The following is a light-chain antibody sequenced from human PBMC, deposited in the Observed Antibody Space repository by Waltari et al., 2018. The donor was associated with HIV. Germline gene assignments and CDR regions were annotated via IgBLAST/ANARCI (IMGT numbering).Light chain of an antibody. CDR1: SSDVGSYNF. CDR3: CSYAGGNTLV. J-gene: IGLJ2*01. Sequence: QSALTQPASVSGSPGQSITFSCPGTSSDVGSYNFVPWYQQHPGKAPKLMIYEVTKRPSGVSNHFSASKSGNTASLTISGLQAEDEADYYCCSYAGGNTLVFGGGTKLTVL. CDR2: EVT. V-gene: IGLV2-23*02.